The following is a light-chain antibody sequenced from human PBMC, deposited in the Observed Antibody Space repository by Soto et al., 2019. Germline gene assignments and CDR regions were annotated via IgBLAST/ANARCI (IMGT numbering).Light chain of an antibody. CDR1: SSDIGRYNL. CDR2: EDI. J-gene: IGLJ2*01. Sequence: QSALTQPASVSGSPGQSITISCTGTSSDIGRYNLVSWYQQHPGKAPKLIIYEDIGRPSGVSDRFSGSKSGNTASLTISGLQTGHEADYYCCSYAGGASVVFGGGTKLTVL. CDR3: CSYAGGASVV. V-gene: IGLV2-23*01.